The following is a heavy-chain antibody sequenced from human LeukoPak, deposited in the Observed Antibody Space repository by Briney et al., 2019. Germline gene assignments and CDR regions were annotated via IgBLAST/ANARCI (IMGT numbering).Heavy chain of an antibody. V-gene: IGHV3-49*04. CDR1: GFTFGDYA. Sequence: GGSLRLSCTASGFTFGDYAMSWVRQAPGKGLEWVGFIRSKAYGGTTEYAASVKGRFTISRDDSKSIAYLQMNSLKTEDTAVYYCTRVRASDTQWLVYYYYYMDVLGKGTTVTISS. D-gene: IGHD6-19*01. CDR3: TRVRASDTQWLVYYYYYMDV. CDR2: IRSKAYGGTT. J-gene: IGHJ6*03.